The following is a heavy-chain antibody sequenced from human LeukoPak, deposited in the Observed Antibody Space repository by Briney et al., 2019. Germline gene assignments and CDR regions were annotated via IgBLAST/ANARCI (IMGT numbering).Heavy chain of an antibody. D-gene: IGHD6-6*01. CDR2: ISGSGGST. Sequence: GGSLRLSCAASGLTFSSCAMSWVRQAPGKGLEWVSAISGSGGSTYCAGSVKGRFTISRDNSKNTLFLQMNSLRAEDTAVYYCAKGTYSSSPRDYWGQGTPVTVSS. J-gene: IGHJ4*02. CDR1: GLTFSSCA. V-gene: IGHV3-23*01. CDR3: AKGTYSSSPRDY.